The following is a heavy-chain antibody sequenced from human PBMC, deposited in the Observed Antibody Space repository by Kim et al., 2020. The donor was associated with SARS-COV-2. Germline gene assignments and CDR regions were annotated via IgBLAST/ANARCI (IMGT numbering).Heavy chain of an antibody. V-gene: IGHV3-23*01. Sequence: GGSLRLSCAASGFTFSSYAMSWVRQAPGKGLEWVSAISGSGGSTYYADSVKGRFTISRDNSKNTLYLQMNSLRAEDTAVYYCAKVVDTAMASNDAFDIWGQGTMVTVSS. J-gene: IGHJ3*02. D-gene: IGHD5-18*01. CDR1: GFTFSSYA. CDR2: ISGSGGST. CDR3: AKVVDTAMASNDAFDI.